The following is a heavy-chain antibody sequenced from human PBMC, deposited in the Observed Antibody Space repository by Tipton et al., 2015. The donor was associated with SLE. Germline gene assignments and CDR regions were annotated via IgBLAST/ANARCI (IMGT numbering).Heavy chain of an antibody. CDR2: IYHGGST. Sequence: TLSLTCTVSGGSISSSSYYWGWIRQPPGKGLEWIGYIYHGGSTYYNPSLKSRVTISVDRSKNQFSLKLSSVTAADTAVYYCARAKLWSPHFDYWGQGTLVTVSS. J-gene: IGHJ4*02. CDR1: GGSISSSSYY. D-gene: IGHD5-18*01. CDR3: ARAKLWSPHFDY. V-gene: IGHV4-30-2*01.